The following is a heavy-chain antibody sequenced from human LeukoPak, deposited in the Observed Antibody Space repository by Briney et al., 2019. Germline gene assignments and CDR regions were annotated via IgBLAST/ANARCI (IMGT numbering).Heavy chain of an antibody. CDR3: AKDRIWGAAAGTFSFDY. V-gene: IGHV3-23*01. J-gene: IGHJ4*01. CDR1: GFTFSSYA. Sequence: GGSLRLSCAASGFTFSSYAMSWVRQAPGKGLEWVSAISGSGGSTYYADSVKGRFTISRDNSKNTLYLQMNSLRAEDTAVYYCAKDRIWGAAAGTFSFDYWGQGTLVTVSS. D-gene: IGHD6-13*01. CDR2: ISGSGGST.